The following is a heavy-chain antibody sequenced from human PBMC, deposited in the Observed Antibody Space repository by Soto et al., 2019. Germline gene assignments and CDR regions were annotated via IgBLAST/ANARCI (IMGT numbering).Heavy chain of an antibody. CDR3: ARAPQYYDILTGYSGYFDY. CDR2: INHSGST. CDR1: GGSFSCYY. V-gene: IGHV4-34*01. J-gene: IGHJ4*02. D-gene: IGHD3-9*01. Sequence: PSETLSLTCAVYGGSFSCYYWSWIRQPPGKGLEWIGEINHSGSTNYNPSLKSRVTISVDTSKNQFSLKLSSVTAADTAVYYCARAPQYYDILTGYSGYFDYWGQGTLVTVSS.